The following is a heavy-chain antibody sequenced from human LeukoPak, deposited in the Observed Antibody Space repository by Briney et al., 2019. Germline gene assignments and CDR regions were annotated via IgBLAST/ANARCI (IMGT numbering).Heavy chain of an antibody. CDR1: GYIFTSYG. CDR3: ARDRVGYCSSTSCYALDY. Sequence: ASVKVSCKASGYIFTSYGISWVRQAPGQGLEWMGWISAYNGNTNYAQKLQGRVTMTTDTSTSTAYMELRSLRSDDTAVYYCARDRVGYCSSTSCYALDYWGQGTLVTVSS. D-gene: IGHD2-2*01. V-gene: IGHV1-18*01. J-gene: IGHJ4*02. CDR2: ISAYNGNT.